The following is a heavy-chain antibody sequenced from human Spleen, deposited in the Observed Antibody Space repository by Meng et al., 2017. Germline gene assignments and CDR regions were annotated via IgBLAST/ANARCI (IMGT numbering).Heavy chain of an antibody. CDR3: ARGGMSPTVMSDY. CDR1: GGSFSGYY. CDR2: INHSGST. Sequence: QVQLQESGPGLVKPSQTLSLTCTVYGGSFSGYYWSWIRQPPGKGLEWIGEINHSGSTNYNPSLKSRVTISVDTSKNQFSLKLSSVTAADTAVYYCARGGMSPTVMSDYWGQGTLVTVSS. V-gene: IGHV4-34*01. J-gene: IGHJ4*02. D-gene: IGHD4-11*01.